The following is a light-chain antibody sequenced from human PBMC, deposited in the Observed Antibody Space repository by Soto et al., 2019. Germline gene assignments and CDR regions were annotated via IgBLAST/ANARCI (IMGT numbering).Light chain of an antibody. Sequence: DIVMTQSPSTLSASVGDKVTNNSRASQNIRRWLAWYQQRPGKATKVLIYDASTLESGVPARFSGSGSETQFSLTISSLQPEDSATYYCQHYNSDPWTFGQGTKVDIK. CDR1: QNIRRW. J-gene: IGKJ1*01. V-gene: IGKV1-5*01. CDR3: QHYNSDPWT. CDR2: DAS.